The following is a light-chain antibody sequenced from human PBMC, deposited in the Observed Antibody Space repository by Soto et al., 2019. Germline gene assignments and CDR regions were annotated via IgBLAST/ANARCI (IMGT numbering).Light chain of an antibody. CDR1: QSVLYSPNNKNY. CDR3: QQYYSTPVT. V-gene: IGKV4-1*01. CDR2: WAS. Sequence: IVMTQSPDSLAVSLGERATIKCKSSQSVLYSPNNKNYLAWYQQKPGQPPKLLIYWASTRESGVPDRFSGSGSGTDFTLTISSLQAEDVAVYYCQQYYSTPVTFGQGTRVEIK. J-gene: IGKJ1*01.